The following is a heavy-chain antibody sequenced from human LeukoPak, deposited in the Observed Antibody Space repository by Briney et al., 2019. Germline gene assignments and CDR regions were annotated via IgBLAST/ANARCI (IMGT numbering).Heavy chain of an antibody. CDR3: AKDRGGYYDSSGYYSLDY. J-gene: IGHJ4*02. CDR2: ISGSGGST. CDR1: GFTFSSYA. V-gene: IGHV3-23*01. Sequence: GGSLRLSCAASGFTFSSYAMSWVRQAPGKGLEWVSAISGSGGSTYYADSVKGRFTISRDNSKNALYLQMNSLRAEDTAVYYCAKDRGGYYDSSGYYSLDYWGQGTLVTVSS. D-gene: IGHD3-22*01.